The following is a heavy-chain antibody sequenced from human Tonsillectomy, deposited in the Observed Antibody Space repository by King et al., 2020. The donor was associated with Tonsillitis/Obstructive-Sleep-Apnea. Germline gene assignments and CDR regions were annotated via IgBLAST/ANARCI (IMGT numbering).Heavy chain of an antibody. CDR1: GYRFTTFW. CDR2: IYPGDSDT. D-gene: IGHD1-26*01. Sequence: VQLVESGAEVKKPGESLKISCKGSGYRFTTFWIGWVRQMPGKGLEWMGLIYPGDSDTKYSPSFEGQVTFSADKAISTAYLQLNSLKASDTAMYYCARPARELGGDAFDTWGQGTMVTVSS. V-gene: IGHV5-51*01. CDR3: ARPARELGGDAFDT. J-gene: IGHJ3*02.